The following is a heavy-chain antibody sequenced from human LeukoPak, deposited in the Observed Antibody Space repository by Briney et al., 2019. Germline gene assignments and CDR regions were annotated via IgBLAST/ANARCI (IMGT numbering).Heavy chain of an antibody. CDR2: IYYSGNT. CDR3: ARASEGQLLVSVWFDP. J-gene: IGHJ5*02. Sequence: SETLSLTCTVSGGSISSCDYYWGWIRQPPGKGLEWIVYIYYSGNTYYNPSLKSRITISVYTSKNQFSLMLSSVPAADPAVYYCARASEGQLLVSVWFDPWGQGTLVTVSS. V-gene: IGHV4-30-4*08. CDR1: GGSISSCDYY. D-gene: IGHD2-2*01.